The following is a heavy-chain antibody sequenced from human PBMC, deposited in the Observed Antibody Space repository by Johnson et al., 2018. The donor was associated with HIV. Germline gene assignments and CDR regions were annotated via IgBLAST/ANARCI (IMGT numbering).Heavy chain of an antibody. CDR1: GFTFSSYA. CDR2: IKQDGSEK. J-gene: IGHJ3*02. CDR3: ERDGTRDYIDACDI. Sequence: VQLVESGGGLVQPGGSLRLSCAASGFTFSSYAMTWVRHVPGKGLEWVANIKQDGSEKYYLDSVKGRFTISRDNAKNSLYLQMNSLSAEDTALYYCERDGTRDYIDACDIWGQWTMVTVSS. D-gene: IGHD4-11*01. V-gene: IGHV3-7*03.